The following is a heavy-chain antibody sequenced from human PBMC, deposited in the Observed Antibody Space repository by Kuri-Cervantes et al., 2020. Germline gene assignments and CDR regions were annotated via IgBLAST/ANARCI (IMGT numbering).Heavy chain of an antibody. V-gene: IGHV1-69*06. CDR1: GYTFTSYG. D-gene: IGHD3-10*01. Sequence: SVKVSCKASGYTFTSYGISWVRQAPGQGLEWMGGIIPIFGTANYAQKFQGRVTITADKSTRTAYMELSSLRSEDTAVYYCARVVEWGSGSYYIYFDYYYYMDVWGKGTTVTVSS. CDR2: IIPIFGTA. CDR3: ARVVEWGSGSYYIYFDYYYYMDV. J-gene: IGHJ6*03.